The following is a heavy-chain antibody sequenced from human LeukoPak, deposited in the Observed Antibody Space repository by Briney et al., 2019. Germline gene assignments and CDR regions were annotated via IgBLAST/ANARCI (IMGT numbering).Heavy chain of an antibody. CDR3: ARGFRKTGTTVWWFDP. D-gene: IGHD1-7*01. V-gene: IGHV1-2*02. CDR2: TNPNSGST. J-gene: IGHJ5*02. Sequence: ASVKVSCKASGYTFSGYYMHWIRQAPGQGLEWMGWTNPNSGSTNYAQKFQGRVTMTRDTSISTVYMELDRLRFDDMAVYYCARGFRKTGTTVWWFDPWGQGTLVTVP. CDR1: GYTFSGYY.